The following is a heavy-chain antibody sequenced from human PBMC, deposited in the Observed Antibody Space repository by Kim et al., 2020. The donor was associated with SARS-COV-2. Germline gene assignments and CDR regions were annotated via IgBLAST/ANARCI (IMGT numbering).Heavy chain of an antibody. Sequence: GESLKISCKGSGYSFTSYWIGWVRQMPGKGLEWMGIIYPGDSDTRYSPSFQGQVTISADKSISTAYLQWSSLKASDTAMYYCAIGDDFWSGYSRVIDYWGQGTLVTVSS. V-gene: IGHV5-51*01. J-gene: IGHJ4*02. CDR2: IYPGDSDT. D-gene: IGHD3-3*01. CDR3: AIGDDFWSGYSRVIDY. CDR1: GYSFTSYW.